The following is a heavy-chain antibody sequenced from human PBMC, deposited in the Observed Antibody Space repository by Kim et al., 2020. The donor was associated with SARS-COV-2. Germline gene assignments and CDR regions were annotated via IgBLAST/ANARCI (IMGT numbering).Heavy chain of an antibody. Sequence: YCAYSVKGRFTISRDNSKNTLYLQMNSLRAEDTAVYYCARTENYFCYMDVWGKGTTVTVSS. V-gene: IGHV3-30*01. CDR3: ARTENYFCYMDV. J-gene: IGHJ6*03.